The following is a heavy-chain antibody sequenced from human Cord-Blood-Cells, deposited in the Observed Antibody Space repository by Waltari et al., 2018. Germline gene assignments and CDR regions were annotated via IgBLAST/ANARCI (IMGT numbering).Heavy chain of an antibody. Sequence: EVQLVESGGGLVKPGGSLRLSCAASGFTFSNAWMSWVRQAPGKGLEWVGRIKSKTDGGKTDYAAPVKGRFTISRDDSKNTLYLQMNSLKTEDTAVYYCTTDVRGGDYYDSSGYYNYFDYWGQGTLVTVSS. CDR1: GFTFSNAW. D-gene: IGHD3-22*01. J-gene: IGHJ4*02. CDR2: IKSKTDGGKT. V-gene: IGHV3-15*01. CDR3: TTDVRGGDYYDSSGYYNYFDY.